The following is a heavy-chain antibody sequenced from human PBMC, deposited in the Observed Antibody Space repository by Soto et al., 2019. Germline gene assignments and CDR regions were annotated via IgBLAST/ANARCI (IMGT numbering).Heavy chain of an antibody. CDR3: ARRYGYYFDY. CDR2: IYYSGST. CDR1: GGSISSSSYY. V-gene: IGHV4-39*07. Sequence: PSETLSLTCTVSGGSISSSSYYWGWIRQPPGKGLEWIGSIYYSGSTNYNPSLKSRVTISVDTSKNQLSLKLGSVTAADTAVYYCARRYGYYFDYWGQGTLVTVSS. D-gene: IGHD3-9*01. J-gene: IGHJ4*02.